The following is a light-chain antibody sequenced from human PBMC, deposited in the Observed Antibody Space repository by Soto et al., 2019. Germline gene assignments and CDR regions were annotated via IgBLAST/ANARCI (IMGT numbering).Light chain of an antibody. CDR1: QGISTY. Sequence: DIQMTQSPSSLSASVGDRVTITCRASQGISTYLNWYQQKPGKAPKLLIYAASSLQRGVPSRFSGRGSETDFTLTISSLQPEDFATYSCQQSYSTTWTFGQGTKV. V-gene: IGKV1-39*01. CDR3: QQSYSTTWT. J-gene: IGKJ1*01. CDR2: AAS.